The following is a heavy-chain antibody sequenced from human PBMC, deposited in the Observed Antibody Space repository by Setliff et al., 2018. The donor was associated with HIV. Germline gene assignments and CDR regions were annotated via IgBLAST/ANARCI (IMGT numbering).Heavy chain of an antibody. J-gene: IGHJ4*02. V-gene: IGHV1-24*01. Sequence: ASVKVSCKVFGFTLSEVSIHWVRQAPGKGLEWMGYFDPQDGETVYAQKFQGRVTMTEDTSIDTAYMELTRLRSEDTAVYYCAIDGAGGWLRPMPDYWGQGTLFTVSS. CDR2: FDPQDGET. CDR3: AIDGAGGWLRPMPDY. CDR1: GFTLSEVS. D-gene: IGHD5-12*01.